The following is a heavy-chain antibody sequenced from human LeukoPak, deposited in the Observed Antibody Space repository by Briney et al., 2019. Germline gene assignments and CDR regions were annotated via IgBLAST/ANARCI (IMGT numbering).Heavy chain of an antibody. J-gene: IGHJ4*02. D-gene: IGHD6-13*01. CDR2: IYPGDSDT. Sequence: GESLKISCKDSGYSFTSYWIGWVRQMPGKGLEWMGIIYPGDSDTRYSPSFQGQATISVDKSINTAYLQWSSLKASDTAIYYCARHGPSGYLLAAAFGYWGQGTLVTVSS. V-gene: IGHV5-51*01. CDR3: ARHGPSGYLLAAAFGY. CDR1: GYSFTSYW.